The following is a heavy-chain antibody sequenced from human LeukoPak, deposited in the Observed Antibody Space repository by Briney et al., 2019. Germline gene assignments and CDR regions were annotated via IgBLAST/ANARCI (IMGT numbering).Heavy chain of an antibody. Sequence: SETLSLTCTVSGDSVRSSSYFWAWIRQPPGKGLEWIANIYYSGSTYYNPSLKSRVTISVDTSKNQFSLKPTSVTAADTAMYYCARNGRVRRVVKDLFEYWGQGTLVAVSS. CDR3: ARNGRVRRVVKDLFEY. D-gene: IGHD3-10*01. V-gene: IGHV4-39*07. CDR1: GDSVRSSSYF. J-gene: IGHJ4*02. CDR2: IYYSGST.